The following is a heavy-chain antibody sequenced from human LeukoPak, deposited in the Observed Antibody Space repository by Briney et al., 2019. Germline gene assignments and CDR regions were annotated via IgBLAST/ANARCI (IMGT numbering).Heavy chain of an antibody. V-gene: IGHV3-30*02. J-gene: IGHJ4*02. CDR1: GFTFSSYG. CDR2: IRYDGSNK. Sequence: PGGSLRLSCAASGFTFSSYGMHWVRQAPGKGLEWVAFIRYDGSNKYYADSVKGRFTISRDNSKNTLYLQMNSLRAEDTAVYYCAKVGLGSGWLQLLIDYWGQGTLVTVSS. D-gene: IGHD5-24*01. CDR3: AKVGLGSGWLQLLIDY.